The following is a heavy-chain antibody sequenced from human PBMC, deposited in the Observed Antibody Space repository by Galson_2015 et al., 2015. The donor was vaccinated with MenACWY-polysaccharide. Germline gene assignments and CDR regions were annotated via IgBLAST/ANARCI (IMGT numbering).Heavy chain of an antibody. V-gene: IGHV3-33*01. CDR2: IKYDGTNK. Sequence: SLRLSCAASGFSFSGYGMNWVRQAPGKGLEWVAVIKYDGTNKDYADSVKGRFTISRDNSRNTLYLEMNSLRAEDTAVYYCAREGRRIWFHAFDTWGERTMGTGSS. CDR1: GFSFSGYG. J-gene: IGHJ3*02. D-gene: IGHD3-10*01. CDR3: AREGRRIWFHAFDT.